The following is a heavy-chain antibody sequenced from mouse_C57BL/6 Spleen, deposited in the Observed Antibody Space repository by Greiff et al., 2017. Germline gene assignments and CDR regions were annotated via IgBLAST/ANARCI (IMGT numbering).Heavy chain of an antibody. CDR1: GYSFTDYN. CDR2: INPNYGTT. J-gene: IGHJ2*01. Sequence: EVQLVESGPELVKPGASVKISCKASGYSFTDYNMNWVKQSNGKSLEWIGVINPNYGTTSYNQKFKGKATWTVDQSSSTAYMQLNSLTSEDSAVYYCARLTTVVATGDYWGQGTTLTVSS. D-gene: IGHD1-1*01. V-gene: IGHV1-39*01. CDR3: ARLTTVVATGDY.